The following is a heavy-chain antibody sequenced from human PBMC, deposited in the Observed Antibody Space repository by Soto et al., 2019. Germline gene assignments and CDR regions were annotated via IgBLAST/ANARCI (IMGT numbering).Heavy chain of an antibody. Sequence: QVQLQESDPGLVKPSQTLSLTCTVSGGSISSGGYYWSWIRQHPGKGLEWIGYIYYSGSTYYNPSLKSRVTISVDTSKNQFSLKLSSVTAADTAVYYCAREGGMTTVTIDDAFDIWGQGTMVTVSS. V-gene: IGHV4-31*03. CDR1: GGSISSGGYY. CDR3: AREGGMTTVTIDDAFDI. CDR2: IYYSGST. J-gene: IGHJ3*02. D-gene: IGHD4-17*01.